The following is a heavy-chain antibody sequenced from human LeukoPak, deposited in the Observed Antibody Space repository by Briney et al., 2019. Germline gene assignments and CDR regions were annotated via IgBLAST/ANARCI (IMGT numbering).Heavy chain of an antibody. CDR3: ARPRYSGYGYYFDY. CDR2: IYYSGST. D-gene: IGHD5-12*01. V-gene: IGHV4-39*07. J-gene: IGHJ4*02. Sequence: SETLSLTCTVSGGSISSSSYYWGWIRQPPGKGLEWIGSIYYSGSTYYNPSLKSRVTISVDTSKNQFSLKLSSVTAADTAVYYCARPRYSGYGYYFDYWGQGTLVTVSS. CDR1: GGSISSSSYY.